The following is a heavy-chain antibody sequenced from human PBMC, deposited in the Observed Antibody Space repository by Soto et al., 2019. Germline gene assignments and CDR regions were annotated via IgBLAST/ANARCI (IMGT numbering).Heavy chain of an antibody. V-gene: IGHV3-48*02. D-gene: IGHD3-3*01. CDR1: GFPFSSYS. CDR2: ISGSTGAI. J-gene: IGHJ3*02. Sequence: GGSLTLSCAASGFPFSSYSMNWVRQAPGKGLEWISYISGSTGAIYYADSVKGRFTISRDNAKNSLYLQMNSLRDDDTAVFYCARDYRFAFDIWGQGTMVTVSS. CDR3: ARDYRFAFDI.